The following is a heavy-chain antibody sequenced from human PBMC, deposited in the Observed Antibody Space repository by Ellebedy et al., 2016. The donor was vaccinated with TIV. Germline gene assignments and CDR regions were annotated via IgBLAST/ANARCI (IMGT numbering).Heavy chain of an antibody. D-gene: IGHD3-3*01. V-gene: IGHV1-18*01. CDR2: ISAYNGNT. CDR1: GYTFTSYG. J-gene: IGHJ4*02. Sequence: ASVKVSXKASGYTFTSYGISWVRQAPGQGLEWMGWISAYNGNTNYAQKLQGRVTMTTDTSTSTAYMELRSLRSDDTAVYYCARSAPYYDFWSGYQIGDYWGQGTLVTVSS. CDR3: ARSAPYYDFWSGYQIGDY.